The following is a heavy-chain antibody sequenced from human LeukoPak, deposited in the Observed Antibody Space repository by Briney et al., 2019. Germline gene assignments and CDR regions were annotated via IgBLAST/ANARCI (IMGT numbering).Heavy chain of an antibody. CDR3: AREGYCRDDTCLSYDAFDI. CDR2: ISSRATNI. J-gene: IGHJ3*02. CDR1: GSAFSSFE. D-gene: IGHD2-15*01. V-gene: IGHV3-48*03. Sequence: GGSLRLSCAASGSAFSSFEMNWVRQAPGKGLEWVSYISSRATNIYYADCVKGRFTISRDNAKNSLYLQMNSLRAEDTAVYYCAREGYCRDDTCLSYDAFDIWGQGTMVTVSS.